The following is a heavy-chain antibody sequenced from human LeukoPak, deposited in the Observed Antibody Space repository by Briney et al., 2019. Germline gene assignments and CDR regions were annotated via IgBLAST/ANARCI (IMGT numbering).Heavy chain of an antibody. V-gene: IGHV1-18*01. CDR1: GYTFTSYG. Sequence: ASVKVSCKASGYTFTSYGISWVRQAPGQGLEWMGWISVYNGNTNYAQKLQGRVTMTTDTSTSTAYMELRSLRSDDTAVYYCARLVVPAAGAYYYYYYMDVWGKGTTVTVSS. CDR2: ISVYNGNT. J-gene: IGHJ6*03. CDR3: ARLVVPAAGAYYYYYYMDV. D-gene: IGHD2-2*01.